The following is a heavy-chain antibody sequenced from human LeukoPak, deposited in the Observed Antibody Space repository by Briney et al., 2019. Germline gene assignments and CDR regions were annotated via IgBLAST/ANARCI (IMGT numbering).Heavy chain of an antibody. Sequence: PGGSLRLSCAASRFTFSSYTMHWVRQAPGKGLEWVSSISGGSTYIYYVDSVKGRFTISRDNAENSLYLQMYSLRAEDTAAYYCAKAGGGYCRGANCLYYFDNWGQGTLVTVSS. J-gene: IGHJ4*02. CDR2: ISGGSTYI. CDR3: AKAGGGYCRGANCLYYFDN. CDR1: RFTFSSYT. V-gene: IGHV3-21*04. D-gene: IGHD2-15*01.